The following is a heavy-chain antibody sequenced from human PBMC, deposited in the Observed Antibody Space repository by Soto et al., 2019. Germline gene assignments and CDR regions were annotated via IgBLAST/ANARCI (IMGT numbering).Heavy chain of an antibody. CDR2: IKQDGSEK. Sequence: VHLVESGGGLVQPGGSLRLSCAASGFTFSSYWMSWVRQAPGKGLEWVANIKQDGSEKYYVDSVKGRFTISRDNAKNSLYLQMNSLRAEDTAVYYCARGRGCSTGCHNFDYWGQGTLVTVSS. D-gene: IGHD2-2*01. CDR3: ARGRGCSTGCHNFDY. CDR1: GFTFSSYW. V-gene: IGHV3-7*01. J-gene: IGHJ4*02.